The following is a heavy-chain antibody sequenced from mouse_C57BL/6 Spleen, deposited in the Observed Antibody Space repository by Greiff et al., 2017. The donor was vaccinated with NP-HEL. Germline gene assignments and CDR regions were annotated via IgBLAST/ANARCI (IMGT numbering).Heavy chain of an antibody. D-gene: IGHD1-1*01. J-gene: IGHJ2*01. CDR2: INPNYGTT. CDR1: GYSFTDYN. CDR3: ASLITTVVDYYFDY. V-gene: IGHV1-39*01. Sequence: VQLQQSGPELVKPGASVKISCKASGYSFTDYNMNWVKQSNGKSLEWIGVINPNYGTTSYNQKFKGKATLTVDQSSNTAYMQLHSLTSEDSAVYYCASLITTVVDYYFDYWGQGTTLTVSS.